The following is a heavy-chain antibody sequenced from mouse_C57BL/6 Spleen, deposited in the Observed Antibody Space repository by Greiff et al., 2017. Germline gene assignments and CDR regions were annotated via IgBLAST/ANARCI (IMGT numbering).Heavy chain of an antibody. CDR2: IYPGDGDT. V-gene: IGHV1-80*01. CDR3: ARSRITTVVEGLDY. Sequence: QVQLQQSGAELVKPGASVKISCKASGYAFSSYWLNWVKQRPGKGLEWIGQIYPGDGDTNYNGKFKGKATLTADKSSSPAYIPLSSLTSEDSAVYFCARSRITTVVEGLDYWGQGTTLTVSS. CDR1: GYAFSSYW. J-gene: IGHJ2*01. D-gene: IGHD1-1*01.